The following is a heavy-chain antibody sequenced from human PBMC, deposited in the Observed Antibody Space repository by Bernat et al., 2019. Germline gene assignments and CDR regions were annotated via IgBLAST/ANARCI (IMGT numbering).Heavy chain of an antibody. J-gene: IGHJ4*02. D-gene: IGHD3-22*01. CDR1: GYTFISYG. V-gene: IGHV1-18*01. CDR2: ISAYNGNT. Sequence: QVQLVQSGAEVKKPGASVKVSCKASGYTFISYGISWVRQAPGQGLEWMGWISAYNGNTNYAQKLQGRVTMTTDTSTSTSYLELRSLRSDDTAVYYCARATYYYDSRGYYYERFDYWGQGTLVTVSS. CDR3: ARATYYYDSRGYYYERFDY.